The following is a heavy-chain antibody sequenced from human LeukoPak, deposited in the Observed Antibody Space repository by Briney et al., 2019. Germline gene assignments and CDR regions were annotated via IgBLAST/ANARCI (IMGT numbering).Heavy chain of an antibody. Sequence: GGSLKLSCAASGFTFSGSAMHWVRQAPGKGLEWVAVISYDGSNKYYADSVKGRFTISRDNSKNTLYLQMNSLRAEDTAVYYCARRYNSGYDLYYYYYMDVWGKGTTVTVSS. D-gene: IGHD5-12*01. V-gene: IGHV3-30*04. CDR3: ARRYNSGYDLYYYYYMDV. CDR1: GFTFSGSA. J-gene: IGHJ6*03. CDR2: ISYDGSNK.